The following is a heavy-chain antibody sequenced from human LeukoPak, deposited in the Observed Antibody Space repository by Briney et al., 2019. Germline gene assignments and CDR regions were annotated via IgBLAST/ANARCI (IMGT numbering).Heavy chain of an antibody. J-gene: IGHJ4*02. Sequence: ASVKASCKASGYTFTIYDINWVRQATGQGLEWMGWMNPNSGNTGYAQKFQGRVTMTRNTSISTAYMELSGLRSEDTAVYYCARGAPGSYCSGGSCPYFDYWGQGTLVTVSS. D-gene: IGHD2-15*01. CDR1: GYTFTIYD. CDR2: MNPNSGNT. V-gene: IGHV1-8*01. CDR3: ARGAPGSYCSGGSCPYFDY.